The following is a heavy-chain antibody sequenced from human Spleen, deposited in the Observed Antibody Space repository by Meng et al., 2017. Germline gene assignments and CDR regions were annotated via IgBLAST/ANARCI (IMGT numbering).Heavy chain of an antibody. CDR3: ASQEESGWYAYPGY. CDR1: GGSISSSNW. V-gene: IGHV4-4*02. D-gene: IGHD6-19*01. Sequence: QGRLQESGPRLVEPSGPLSLTCAVSGGSISSSNWWSWLRQPPGKGLEWIGEMYHTGSPNYNPSLKSRVTFSVDTSKNQFSLKLSSVTAADTAVYYCASQEESGWYAYPGYWGQGTLVTVSS. CDR2: MYHTGSP. J-gene: IGHJ4*02.